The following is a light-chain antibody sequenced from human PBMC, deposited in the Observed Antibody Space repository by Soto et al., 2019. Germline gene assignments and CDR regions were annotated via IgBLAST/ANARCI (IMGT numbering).Light chain of an antibody. CDR1: SGHSSYA. Sequence: QSVLTQSPSASASLGASVKLTRTLSSGHSSYAIAWHQQQPEKGPRYLMKLNSDGSHNKGDGIPDRFSGSSSGAERYLTISSLQSEDEADYYCQTWDTGIRVVFGGGTKVTVL. J-gene: IGLJ2*01. V-gene: IGLV4-69*01. CDR2: LNSDGSH. CDR3: QTWDTGIRVV.